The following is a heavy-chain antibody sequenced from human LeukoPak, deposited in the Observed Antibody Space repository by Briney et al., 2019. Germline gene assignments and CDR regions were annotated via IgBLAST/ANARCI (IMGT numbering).Heavy chain of an antibody. CDR1: GGSISSYY. V-gene: IGHV4-59*01. J-gene: IGHJ6*02. CDR3: AREGYYYGMDV. CDR2: IYYSGST. Sequence: PETLSLTCTVSGGSISSYYWSWIRQPPGKGLEWIGYIYYSGSTNYNPSLKSRVTISVDTSKNQFSLKLSSVTAADTAVYYCAREGYYYGMDVWGQGTTVTVSS.